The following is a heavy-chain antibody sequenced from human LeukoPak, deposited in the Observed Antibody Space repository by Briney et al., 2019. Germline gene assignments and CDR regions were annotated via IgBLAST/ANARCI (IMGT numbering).Heavy chain of an antibody. CDR3: ARDPPLGSCSTISCPHLDY. V-gene: IGHV3-21*01. CDR2: ISSSSSFI. CDR1: GFTFSRYS. Sequence: SGGSLRLSCAASGFTFSRYSMNWVRQAPGKGLEWVSSISSSSSFIYYADSVKGRFTISRDNAKNSLYLQMNSLRAEDTAVYYCARDPPLGSCSTISCPHLDYWGQGTLVTVSP. J-gene: IGHJ4*02. D-gene: IGHD2-2*01.